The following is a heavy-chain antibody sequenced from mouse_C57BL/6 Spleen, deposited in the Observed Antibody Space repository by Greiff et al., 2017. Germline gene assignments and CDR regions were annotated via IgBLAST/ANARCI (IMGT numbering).Heavy chain of an antibody. J-gene: IGHJ1*03. V-gene: IGHV1-18*01. D-gene: IGHD2-3*01. CDR1: GYTFTDYN. Sequence: EVKLVESGPELVKPGASVKIPCKASGYTFTDYNMDWVKQSHGKSLEWIGDINPNNGGTIYNQKFKGKATLTVDKSSSTAYMELRSLTSEDTAVYYCARSIYDGYYWYFDVWGTGTTVTVSS. CDR2: INPNNGGT. CDR3: ARSIYDGYYWYFDV.